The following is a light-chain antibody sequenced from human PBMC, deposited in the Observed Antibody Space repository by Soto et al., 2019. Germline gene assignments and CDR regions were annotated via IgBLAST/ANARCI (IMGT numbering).Light chain of an antibody. CDR2: DAS. Sequence: IVLTQSPGALSLSPGERATLSCRASQTASSSHLAWYQQKPGQAPRLLIYDASSRATGISDRFSGSGSGTDFTLTISRLESEDFAVYYCQQYGSSGTFGQGTKVDIK. J-gene: IGKJ1*01. CDR1: QTASSSH. CDR3: QQYGSSGT. V-gene: IGKV3-20*01.